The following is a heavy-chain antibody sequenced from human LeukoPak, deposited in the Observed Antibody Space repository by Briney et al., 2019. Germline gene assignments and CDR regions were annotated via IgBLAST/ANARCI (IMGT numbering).Heavy chain of an antibody. CDR2: INPSGGST. CDR1: GYTFTGYY. J-gene: IGHJ4*02. D-gene: IGHD2-15*01. V-gene: IGHV1-46*01. Sequence: EASVKVSCKASGYTFTGYYMHWVRQAPGQGLEWMGIINPSGGSTSYAQKFQGRVTMTTDTSTSTAYMELRSLRSDDTAAYYCARVAPNRRYCSGGSCLNYFDYWGQGTLVTVSS. CDR3: ARVAPNRRYCSGGSCLNYFDY.